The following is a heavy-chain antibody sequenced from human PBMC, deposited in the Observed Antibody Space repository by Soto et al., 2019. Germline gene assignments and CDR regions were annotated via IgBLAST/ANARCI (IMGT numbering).Heavy chain of an antibody. CDR3: ARDGLGYCSVGSCTHPYNWFDP. J-gene: IGHJ5*02. CDR2: IKQDGGEK. V-gene: IGHV3-7*01. D-gene: IGHD2-15*01. Sequence: EVQLVESGGGLVQPGGSLRLSCAASGFIFNSYWMSWVRQAPGKGLEWVANIKQDGGEKYYVDSVRGRFNISRDNAKNLLYLQMGSLRAEDTAVYYCARDGLGYCSVGSCTHPYNWFDPWCQRTLVTVSS. CDR1: GFIFNSYW.